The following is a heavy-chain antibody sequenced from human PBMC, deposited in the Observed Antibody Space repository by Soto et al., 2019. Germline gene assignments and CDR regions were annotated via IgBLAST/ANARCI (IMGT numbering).Heavy chain of an antibody. D-gene: IGHD6-19*01. V-gene: IGHV3-30*18. CDR2: ISCDGSNK. J-gene: IGHJ4*02. CDR3: AKGYSSGWSYYYFDY. CDR1: GFTFSSYG. Sequence: GGSLRLSCAASGFTFSSYGMHWVRQAPGKGLEWVAVISCDGSNKYYADSVKGRFTISRDNSKNTLYLQMNSLRAEDTAVYYCAKGYSSGWSYYYFDYWGQGTLVTVSS.